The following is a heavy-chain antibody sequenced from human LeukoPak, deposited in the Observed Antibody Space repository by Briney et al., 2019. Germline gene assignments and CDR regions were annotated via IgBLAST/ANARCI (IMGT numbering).Heavy chain of an antibody. D-gene: IGHD2-15*01. Sequence: SETLSLTCLVSGFSISSDDCWGWIRQPPGKGLEWIGSISNRGSPYYNPSLKSRVTMSVDTPNNHFSLRLSSVTAADTAVYYCVRDGGFYYTASPNSWFGPWGQGTLVTVSS. CDR2: ISNRGSP. J-gene: IGHJ5*02. CDR1: GFSISSDDC. V-gene: IGHV4-38-2*02. CDR3: VRDGGFYYTASPNSWFGP.